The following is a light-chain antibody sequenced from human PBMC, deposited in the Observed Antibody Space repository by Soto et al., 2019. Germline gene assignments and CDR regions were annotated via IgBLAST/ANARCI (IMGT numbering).Light chain of an antibody. CDR1: QSVTNSY. CDR2: AAS. Sequence: EIVLTQSPGTQSLSPGERATLSCRASQSVTNSYLTWYQQKPGQAPRLLIYAASIRATGIPDRFSGSGSGRDFTLTISRLEPEDYAVYYCQQYGSSPGTFGQGTKVEIK. J-gene: IGKJ1*01. V-gene: IGKV3-20*01. CDR3: QQYGSSPGT.